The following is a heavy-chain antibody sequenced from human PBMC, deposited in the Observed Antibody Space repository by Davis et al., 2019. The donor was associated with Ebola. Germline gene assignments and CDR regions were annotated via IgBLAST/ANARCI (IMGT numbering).Heavy chain of an antibody. J-gene: IGHJ6*02. CDR1: GFTFSSYS. CDR2: ISSSSSTI. Sequence: GESLKISCAASGFTFSSYSMNWVRQAPGKGLEWVSYISSSSSTIYYADSVKGRFTISRDNAKNSLYLQMNSLRAEDTAVYYCARVRVGYFYGSGKTRGVGMDVWGQGTTVTVSS. CDR3: ARVRVGYFYGSGKTRGVGMDV. D-gene: IGHD3-10*01. V-gene: IGHV3-48*04.